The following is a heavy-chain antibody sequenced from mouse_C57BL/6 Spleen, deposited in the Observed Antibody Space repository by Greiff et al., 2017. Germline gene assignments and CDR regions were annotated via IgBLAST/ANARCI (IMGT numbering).Heavy chain of an antibody. CDR3: ARGGTAQAPAWFAD. Sequence: QVQLQQSGPELVKPGASVKISCKASGYAFSSSWMNWVKQRPGKGLEWIGRIYPGDGDTNYNGKFKGKATLTADKSSSTAYMQLSSLTSEDSAVYFCARGGTAQAPAWFADWGQGTLVTVSA. CDR1: GYAFSSSW. D-gene: IGHD3-2*02. CDR2: IYPGDGDT. V-gene: IGHV1-82*01. J-gene: IGHJ3*01.